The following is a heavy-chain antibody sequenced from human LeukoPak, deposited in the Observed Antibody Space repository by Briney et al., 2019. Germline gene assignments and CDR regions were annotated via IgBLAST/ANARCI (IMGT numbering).Heavy chain of an antibody. CDR2: IWYDGSNK. D-gene: IGHD5-18*01. J-gene: IGHJ4*02. CDR3: ATRGFNYGDLDY. Sequence: GRSLRLSCAASGFTFDSYGMHWVRQAPGKGLEWVAVIWYDGSNKYYADSVKGRCTISRDNSKSTLYLEMNSLRVDDTAVYYCATRGFNYGDLDYWGQGTLVTVSS. V-gene: IGHV3-33*01. CDR1: GFTFDSYG.